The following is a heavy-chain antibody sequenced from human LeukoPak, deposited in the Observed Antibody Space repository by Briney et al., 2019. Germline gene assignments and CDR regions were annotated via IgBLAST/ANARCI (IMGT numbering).Heavy chain of an antibody. Sequence: SETLSLTCAVYGGSFSGYYWSWIRQPPGKGLEWIGEINHSGSTNYNPSLKSRVTISVDTSKNQFSLKLSSVTAADTAVYYCARAPPGHQYYYGSGKNLGFDYWGQGTLVTVSS. J-gene: IGHJ4*02. D-gene: IGHD3-10*01. CDR3: ARAPPGHQYYYGSGKNLGFDY. CDR1: GGSFSGYY. CDR2: INHSGST. V-gene: IGHV4-34*01.